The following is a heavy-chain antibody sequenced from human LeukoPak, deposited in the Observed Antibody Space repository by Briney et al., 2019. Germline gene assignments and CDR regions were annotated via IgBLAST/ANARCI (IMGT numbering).Heavy chain of an antibody. V-gene: IGHV3-30*18. Sequence: PGRSLRLSCAASGFTFSSYGMHWVRQAPGKGLEWVAVISYDGSNKYYADSVKGRFTISRDNSKNTLYLQMNSLRAEDTAVYYCAKITYYYDSSGYTQDYWGQGTLVTASS. J-gene: IGHJ4*02. CDR2: ISYDGSNK. D-gene: IGHD3-22*01. CDR3: AKITYYYDSSGYTQDY. CDR1: GFTFSSYG.